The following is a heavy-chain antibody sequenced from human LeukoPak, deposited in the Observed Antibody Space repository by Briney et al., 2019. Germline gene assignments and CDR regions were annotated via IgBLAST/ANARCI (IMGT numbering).Heavy chain of an antibody. Sequence: SETLSLTCTVSGGSISSYYWSWIRQPPGKGLEWIGYIYYSGSTNYNPSLKSRVTISVDTSKNQFSLELSSVTAADTAVYYCARVRSDTAMAANAFGIWGQGTMVSVSS. J-gene: IGHJ3*02. CDR2: IYYSGST. CDR3: ARVRSDTAMAANAFGI. V-gene: IGHV4-59*08. D-gene: IGHD5-18*01. CDR1: GGSISSYY.